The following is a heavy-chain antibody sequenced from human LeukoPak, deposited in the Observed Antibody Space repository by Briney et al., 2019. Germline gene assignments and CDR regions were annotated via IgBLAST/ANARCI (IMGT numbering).Heavy chain of an antibody. Sequence: PSETLSLTRTVSGGSISSYYWSWIRQPAGKGLEWIGRIYTSGSTNYNPSLKSRVTMSVDTSKNQFSLKLSSVTAADTAVYYCARGWNDALLGWFDPWGQGTLATVSS. D-gene: IGHD1-1*01. CDR1: GGSISSYY. CDR3: ARGWNDALLGWFDP. CDR2: IYTSGST. V-gene: IGHV4-4*07. J-gene: IGHJ5*02.